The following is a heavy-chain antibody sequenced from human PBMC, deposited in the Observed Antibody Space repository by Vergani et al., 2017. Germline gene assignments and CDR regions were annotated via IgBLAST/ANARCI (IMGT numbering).Heavy chain of an antibody. CDR1: GYSISRVYY. Sequence: QVQLQESGPGLVKPSETLSLTCSVSGYSISRVYYWGWIRQAPGKGLEWIATVFHSWSPDYNPSLRRRVTISVETSKNQFSLKRNPVTVADTAVYYCAGCRPYCTCGSCPDVWGQGTLVTVSS. V-gene: IGHV4-38-2*02. CDR2: VFHSWSP. D-gene: IGHD2-15*01. J-gene: IGHJ1*01. CDR3: AGCRPYCTCGSCPDV.